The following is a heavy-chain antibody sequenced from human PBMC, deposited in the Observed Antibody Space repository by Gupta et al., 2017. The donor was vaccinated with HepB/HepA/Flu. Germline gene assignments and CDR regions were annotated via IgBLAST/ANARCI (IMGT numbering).Heavy chain of an antibody. J-gene: IGHJ4*02. CDR1: GGSVSSFNW. CDR3: STSWPLDY. CDR2: INHSGST. V-gene: IGHV4-4*02. Sequence: QVQLQESGPGLVKPSGTLSLTCGVPGGSVSSFNWWTWVRQPPGKGLEWIGEINHSGSTTYNPSLKSRVTMSVDTSNNHLTLKVTSVTAADTAVYYCSTSWPLDYWGPGALVTVSS.